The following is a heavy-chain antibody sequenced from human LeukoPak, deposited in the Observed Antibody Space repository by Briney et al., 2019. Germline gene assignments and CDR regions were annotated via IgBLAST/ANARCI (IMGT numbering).Heavy chain of an antibody. J-gene: IGHJ4*02. D-gene: IGHD1-26*01. V-gene: IGHV4-34*01. Sequence: SETLSLTCAVSGESFSGNFWTWIRQSPGKGLEWIGEIDNNGITNYNPSLKSRVTMSVDTTRERFSLRLTSESAADTGVYYCARGGGGAKAFYFDYWGQGSLVTVSS. CDR3: ARGGGGAKAFYFDY. CDR2: IDNNGIT. CDR1: GESFSGNF.